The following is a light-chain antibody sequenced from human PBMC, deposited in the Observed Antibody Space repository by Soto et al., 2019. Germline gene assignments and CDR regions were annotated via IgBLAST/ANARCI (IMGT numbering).Light chain of an antibody. J-gene: IGKJ1*01. Sequence: DIQMTQSPSILSASGGDRVTITCRASQSISSWLAWYQHEPGKAPNLLLYKASHLENGAPSTFSGSGSGTEFTLTISSLQPGDFAPYYCQHSNTYPWTFGQGTKVDI. CDR3: QHSNTYPWT. CDR1: QSISSW. V-gene: IGKV1-5*03. CDR2: KAS.